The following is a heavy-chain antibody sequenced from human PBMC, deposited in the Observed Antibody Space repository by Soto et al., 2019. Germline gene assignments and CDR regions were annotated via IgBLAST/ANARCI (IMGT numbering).Heavy chain of an antibody. J-gene: IGHJ6*02. CDR1: GGSISSGGYF. Sequence: QLQVQESGSRLVMPSQTLSLTCAVSGGSISSGGYFWSWIRQPPGKCLEWIGYSFHSGSTSYNPPLKSRVIISVDRSKNQFSLKLSSVTTADTAVYYCARGDAGYYGMDVWGQGTTVTVSS. CDR2: SFHSGST. V-gene: IGHV4-30-2*01. CDR3: ARGDAGYYGMDV.